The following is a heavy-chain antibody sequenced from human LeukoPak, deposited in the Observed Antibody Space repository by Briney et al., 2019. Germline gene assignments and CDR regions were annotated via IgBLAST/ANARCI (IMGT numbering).Heavy chain of an antibody. Sequence: GGSLRLSCAASGFTFTSYWMHWVRQAPGMGLVWVSRLPPDELGIIYADSVKGRFTVSRDNAKNTVYLQMNNLRVDDTAMYYCVGTIASRGSEYWGQGALVTVSS. CDR2: LPPDELGI. J-gene: IGHJ4*02. V-gene: IGHV3-74*01. CDR3: VGTIASRGSEY. D-gene: IGHD6-6*01. CDR1: GFTFTSYW.